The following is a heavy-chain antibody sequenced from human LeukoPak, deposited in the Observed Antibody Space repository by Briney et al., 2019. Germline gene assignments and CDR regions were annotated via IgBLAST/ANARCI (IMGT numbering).Heavy chain of an antibody. Sequence: SETLSLTCAVYGGSFSGYYWSWIRQPPGKGLEWIGEINHSGSTNYNPSLKSRVTISVDTSKNQFSLKLSSVTAADTAVYYCARGLYSGWHNWFDPWGQGTLVTVSS. CDR1: GGSFSGYY. CDR2: INHSGST. J-gene: IGHJ5*02. D-gene: IGHD6-19*01. CDR3: ARGLYSGWHNWFDP. V-gene: IGHV4-34*01.